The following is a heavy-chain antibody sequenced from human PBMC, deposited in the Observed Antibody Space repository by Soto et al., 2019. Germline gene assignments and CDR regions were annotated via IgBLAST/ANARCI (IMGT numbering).Heavy chain of an antibody. Sequence: QVQLQESGPGLVKPSQTLSLTCTVSGGSISSGGYYWSWIRQHPGKGLEWIGYIYYSGSTYYNPSLKSRVTISVDTSKNQFSLKLSSVTAADTAVYYCARGVRGSCLLCAFDIWGQGTMVTVSS. V-gene: IGHV4-31*03. J-gene: IGHJ3*02. CDR2: IYYSGST. CDR1: GGSISSGGYY. D-gene: IGHD2-15*01. CDR3: ARGVRGSCLLCAFDI.